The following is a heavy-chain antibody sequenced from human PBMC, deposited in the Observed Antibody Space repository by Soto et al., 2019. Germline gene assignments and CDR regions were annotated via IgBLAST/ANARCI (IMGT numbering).Heavy chain of an antibody. Sequence: QVQLVQSGGEVKKPGASVKVSSKASGYTFTNYGISWVRQAPGQGLEWMGWINVYNGNTKYAQKVQDRVTMTTDTSTSTAYMELRSLRSDDTAVYYCARGVGSGSYYNQYNWFDPWGQGTLVTVSS. D-gene: IGHD3-10*01. J-gene: IGHJ5*02. CDR2: INVYNGNT. CDR3: ARGVGSGSYYNQYNWFDP. CDR1: GYTFTNYG. V-gene: IGHV1-18*01.